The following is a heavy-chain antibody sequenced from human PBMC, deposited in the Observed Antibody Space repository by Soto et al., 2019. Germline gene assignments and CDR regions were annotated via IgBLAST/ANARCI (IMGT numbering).Heavy chain of an antibody. V-gene: IGHV4-59*01. D-gene: IGHD6-19*01. CDR2: IYYSGST. CDR3: ARTSPQWLVLD. CDR1: GGSISSYY. J-gene: IGHJ4*02. Sequence: PSETLSLTCTVSGGSISSYYWSWIRQPPGKGLEWIGYIYYSGSTNYNPSLKSRVTISVDTSKNQFSLKLSSVTAADTAVYYCARTSPQWLVLDWGQGTLVNVSS.